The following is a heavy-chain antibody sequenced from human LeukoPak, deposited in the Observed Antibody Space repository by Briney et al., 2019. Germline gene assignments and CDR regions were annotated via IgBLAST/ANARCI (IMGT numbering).Heavy chain of an antibody. D-gene: IGHD6-13*01. V-gene: IGHV4-39*07. CDR1: GGSISSSSYY. Sequence: SETLSLTCTVSGGSISSSSYYWGWIRQPPGKGLEWIGEINHSGSTNYNPSLKSRVTISVDTSKNQFSLKLSSVTAADTAVYYCARTPPRYSSSWYLSHGGGRNWFDPWGQGTLVTVSS. CDR3: ARTPPRYSSSWYLSHGGGRNWFDP. J-gene: IGHJ5*02. CDR2: INHSGST.